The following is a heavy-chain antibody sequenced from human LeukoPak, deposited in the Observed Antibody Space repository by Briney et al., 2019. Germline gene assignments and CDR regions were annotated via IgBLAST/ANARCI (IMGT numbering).Heavy chain of an antibody. J-gene: IGHJ3*02. V-gene: IGHV4-39*01. CDR2: IYYSGST. D-gene: IGHD4-17*01. CDR1: GGSISSRSYY. CDR3: ATYGDYYNAFDI. Sequence: SETLSLTCTVSGGSISSRSYYWGWIRQPPGKGLEWIGSIYYSGSTYYNPSLKSRVTISVDTSKNQFSLKLSSVTAADTAVYYCATYGDYYNAFDIWGQGTMVTVSS.